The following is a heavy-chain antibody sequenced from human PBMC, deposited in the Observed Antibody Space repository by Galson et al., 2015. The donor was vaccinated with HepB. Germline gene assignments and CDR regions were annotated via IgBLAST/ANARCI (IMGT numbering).Heavy chain of an antibody. CDR1: GFIFNDDA. V-gene: IGHV3-49*03. CDR2: MRSLAYGGTT. Sequence: SLRLSCAASGFIFNDDALSWFRQSPGKGLEGVGFMRSLAYGGTTEYAASVKGRFTSSRDDSKSISYLKMKSLKPEDTAVYYCARAPIYSNRGYYSDYWGQGTLVTVSS. CDR3: ARAPIYSNRGYYSDY. J-gene: IGHJ4*02. D-gene: IGHD4-11*01.